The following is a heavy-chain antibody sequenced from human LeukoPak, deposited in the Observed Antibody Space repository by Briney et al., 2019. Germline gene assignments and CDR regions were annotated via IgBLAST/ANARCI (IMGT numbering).Heavy chain of an antibody. D-gene: IGHD6-6*01. CDR1: GFTFRNHW. CDR2: ISSDGSST. CDR3: ARDQRVTGRPDIDY. J-gene: IGHJ4*02. V-gene: IGHV3-74*03. Sequence: GGSLRLSCAASGFTFRNHWMHWVRQTPGKGLVWVSRISSDGSSTTYADSVKGRFTISRDNAKNTLYLQMNNLRAEDTAMYYCARDQRVTGRPDIDYWGQGILVIVSS.